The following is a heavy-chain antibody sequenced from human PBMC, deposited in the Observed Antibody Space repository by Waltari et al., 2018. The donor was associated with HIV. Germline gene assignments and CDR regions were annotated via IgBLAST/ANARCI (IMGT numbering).Heavy chain of an antibody. CDR3: AKAVEVTQRGHFDY. V-gene: IGHV3-30*18. J-gene: IGHJ4*02. CDR2: ISYDGNNK. D-gene: IGHD1-1*01. CDR1: GFTFSSYA. Sequence: QVQLVESGGGVVQPGRSLRLSCAASGFTFSSYAMHWVRQAPGKGLEWLAVISYDGNNKYSADSVKGRFTISRDNSEDTLYLQMNSLRTEDTAVYYCAKAVEVTQRGHFDYWGQGTLVTVSS.